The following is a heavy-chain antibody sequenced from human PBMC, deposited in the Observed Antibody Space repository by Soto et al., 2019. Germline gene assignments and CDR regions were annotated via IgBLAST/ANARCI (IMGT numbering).Heavy chain of an antibody. D-gene: IGHD3-3*01. V-gene: IGHV5-51*01. CDR3: ARAGRDFWSGPIINWFDP. J-gene: IGHJ5*02. CDR1: GYSFTSFW. CDR2: IYPGDSDT. Sequence: PGESLKIFCKGSGYSFTSFWIGWVRQMPGKGLEWMGIIYPGDSDTRYSPSFQGQVTISADKSISTAYLQWSSLKASDTAMYYCARAGRDFWSGPIINWFDPWGQGTLVTVSS.